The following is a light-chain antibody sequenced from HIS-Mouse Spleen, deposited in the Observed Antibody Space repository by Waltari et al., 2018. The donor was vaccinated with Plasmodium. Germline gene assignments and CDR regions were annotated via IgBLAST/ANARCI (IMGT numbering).Light chain of an antibody. V-gene: IGKV1-12*01. CDR2: AAS. Sequence: DIQMTPSPSSVSASVGDRVTLTCRASQGISSCLAWYQQKPGKAPKLLIYAASSLQSGVPSRFSGSGSGTDFTLTISSLQPEDFATYYCQQANSFPWTFGQGTKVEIK. CDR1: QGISSC. J-gene: IGKJ1*01. CDR3: QQANSFPWT.